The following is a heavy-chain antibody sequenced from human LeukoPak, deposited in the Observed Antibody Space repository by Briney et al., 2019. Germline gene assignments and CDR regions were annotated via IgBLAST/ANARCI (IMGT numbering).Heavy chain of an antibody. D-gene: IGHD3-3*01. CDR1: GGSFSGYY. J-gene: IGHJ5*02. CDR2: INHSGSS. Sequence: SETLSLTCAVYGGSFSGYYWSWIRQPPGKGLEWIGEINHSGSSNYNPSLKSRVTISVDTSKHQFSLKLSSVTAADTAVYYCAREGYDFWSGYYRWFDPWGQGTLVTVSS. CDR3: AREGYDFWSGYYRWFDP. V-gene: IGHV4-34*01.